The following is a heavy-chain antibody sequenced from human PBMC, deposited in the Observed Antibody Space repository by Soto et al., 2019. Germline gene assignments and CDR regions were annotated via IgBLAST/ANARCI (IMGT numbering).Heavy chain of an antibody. V-gene: IGHV4-59*08. CDR3: VRIHCSSTSCYWDYYYYYTDV. CDR2: IYYSGST. CDR1: GGSISSYY. Sequence: SETLSLTCTVSGGSISSYYWSWIRQPPGKGLEWIGYIYYSGSTNYNPSLKSRVTISVDTSKNQFSLKLSSVTAADTAVYYCVRIHCSSTSCYWDYYYYYTDVWGKGTTVTVSS. D-gene: IGHD2-2*01. J-gene: IGHJ6*03.